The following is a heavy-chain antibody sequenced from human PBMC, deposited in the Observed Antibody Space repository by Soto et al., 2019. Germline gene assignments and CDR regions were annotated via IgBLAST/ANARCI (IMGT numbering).Heavy chain of an antibody. J-gene: IGHJ6*02. CDR1: GFAFTNAW. V-gene: IGHV3-15*01. D-gene: IGHD2-2*01. Sequence: EVQLVESGGDLVKRGGTLRLSCAASGFAFTNAWMSWVRQAPGKGLEWVGRIKSKADGGTTDYAAPVKGRFTISRDDSKNTLYLEMFSLRAEDTAVYYCVKEGRGSSTSCSRCYGLDVWGQGTTVTVSS. CDR2: IKSKADGGTT. CDR3: VKEGRGSSTSCSRCYGLDV.